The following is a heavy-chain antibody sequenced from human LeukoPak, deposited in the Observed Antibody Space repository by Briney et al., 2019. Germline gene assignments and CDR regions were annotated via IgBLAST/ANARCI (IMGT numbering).Heavy chain of an antibody. CDR2: TKPDGSAE. D-gene: IGHD2-15*01. CDR1: GCTFRNYW. V-gene: IGHV3-7*01. Sequence: SGGSLCLSCAASGCTFRNYWMGWVRQAPGKGLEWVGNTKPDGSAEYYAASVRGRFTTSRDNANNLLYLQINRLRAEDTAVYSCARDGSVNTNFDYWGQGTLVTVSS. CDR3: ARDGSVNTNFDY. J-gene: IGHJ4*02.